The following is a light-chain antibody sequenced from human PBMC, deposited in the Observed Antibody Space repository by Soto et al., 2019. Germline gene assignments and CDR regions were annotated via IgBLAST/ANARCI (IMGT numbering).Light chain of an antibody. J-gene: IGKJ1*01. CDR3: QQYEAVVT. CDR1: QSLTNNY. CDR2: GAS. Sequence: EIVMTQSPVTLSVSPGERVTLSCRASQSLTNNYFAWYQQKPGRALRLLIDGASTRATGIPDRFSGSGSGTDFTLTISRLEPEDVAVYYCQQYEAVVTFGQGTKVDIK. V-gene: IGKV3-20*01.